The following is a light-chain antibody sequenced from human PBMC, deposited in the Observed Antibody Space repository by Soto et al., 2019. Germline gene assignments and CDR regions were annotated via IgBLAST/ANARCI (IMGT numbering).Light chain of an antibody. J-gene: IGLJ1*01. CDR3: TSYAGTNNPYV. Sequence: QSVLTQPPSASWSPGQSVTISCTGTSIDVGGYNYVSWYQQHPGKAPRLMIYEVSKRPSGVPDRFSGSKSGNTASLTVSGLQAEDEADYYCTSYAGTNNPYVFGIGTKVTVL. CDR2: EVS. V-gene: IGLV2-8*01. CDR1: SIDVGGYNY.